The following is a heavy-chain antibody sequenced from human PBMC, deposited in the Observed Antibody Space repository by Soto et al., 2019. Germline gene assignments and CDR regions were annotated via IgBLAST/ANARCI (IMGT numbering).Heavy chain of an antibody. Sequence: GGSLTLSCAASGFTFSSYDTHWVRQVTGKGLEWVSAIGTAGDAYYPNSVKGRFTISRENAKNSLYLQMNSLRAGDTAVYYCARAFITGVLDYWGQGTLVTLSS. CDR3: ARAFITGVLDY. J-gene: IGHJ4*02. CDR2: IGTAGDA. CDR1: GFTFSSYD. V-gene: IGHV3-13*04.